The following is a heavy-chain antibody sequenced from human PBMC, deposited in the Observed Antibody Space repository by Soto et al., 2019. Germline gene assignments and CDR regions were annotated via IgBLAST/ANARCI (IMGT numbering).Heavy chain of an antibody. CDR3: ARAGPVAGNYGMDV. Sequence: QVQLLQSGAEVKKPVSSVKVSCKASGGTISTYAISWVRQAPGQGLEWMGGIIPIFATPSYAQKFQGRVTITADKSTSTAYMELSCLRSEDSAVYYCARAGPVAGNYGMDVWGQGTTVTVPS. CDR1: GGTISTYA. CDR2: IIPIFATP. J-gene: IGHJ6*02. V-gene: IGHV1-69*06. D-gene: IGHD6-19*01.